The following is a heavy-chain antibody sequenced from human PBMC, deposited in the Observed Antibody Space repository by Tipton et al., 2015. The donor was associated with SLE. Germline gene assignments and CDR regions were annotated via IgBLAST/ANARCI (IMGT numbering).Heavy chain of an antibody. J-gene: IGHJ3*02. CDR2: ISTRVTTI. CDR1: GFTFSSYQ. V-gene: IGHV3-48*03. Sequence: SLRLSCVVSGFTFSSYQMNWVRQAPGKGLEWISFISTRVTTIYYADSVKGRFTISRDNAKSSLYLQMNSLRAEDTATYYCAREKLDVTTDAFDMWGQGTVVTVSS. CDR3: AREKLDVTTDAFDM. D-gene: IGHD1-14*01.